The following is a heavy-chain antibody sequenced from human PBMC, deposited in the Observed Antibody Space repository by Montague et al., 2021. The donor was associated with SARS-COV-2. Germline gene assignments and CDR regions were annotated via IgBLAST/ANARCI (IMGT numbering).Heavy chain of an antibody. CDR3: ARGIFQITFIPAHYYMDV. CDR2: IYNSGST. J-gene: IGHJ6*03. D-gene: IGHD3-3*01. V-gene: IGHV4-59*01. Sequence: SETLSLTCTVSGGSISSYYWSWIRQPPGKGLEWIGFIYNSGSTNYNPSLTSRVTISVDTSKNQFSLKLSSVTAADTAVYYCARGIFQITFIPAHYYMDVWGKGTTVTVSS. CDR1: GGSISSYY.